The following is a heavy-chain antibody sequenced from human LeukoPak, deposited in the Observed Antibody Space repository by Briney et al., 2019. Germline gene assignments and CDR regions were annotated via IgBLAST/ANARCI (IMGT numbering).Heavy chain of an antibody. CDR3: ARDTPKRNWFDP. V-gene: IGHV4-30-2*01. Sequence: TLSLTCTVSGGSISSGGYYWSWIRQPPGKGLEWIGYIYHSGSTYYNPSLKSRVTISVDRSKNQFSLKLSSVTAADTAVYYCARDTPKRNWFDPWGQGTLVTVSS. CDR1: GGSISSGGYY. J-gene: IGHJ5*02. CDR2: IYHSGST.